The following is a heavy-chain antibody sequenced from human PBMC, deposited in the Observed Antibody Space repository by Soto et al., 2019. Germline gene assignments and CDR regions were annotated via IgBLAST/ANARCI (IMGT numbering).Heavy chain of an antibody. V-gene: IGHV1-69*13. CDR2: IIPIFGTA. CDR1: GGTFSSYA. J-gene: IGHJ5*02. Sequence: ASVKVSCKASGGTFSSYAISWVRQAPGQGLEWMGGIIPIFGTANYAQKFQGRVTITADESTSTAYMELSSLRSEDTAVYYCARDRRDITMVRGVIRDSSGEEPHWFDPWGQGTLVTVSS. D-gene: IGHD3-10*01. CDR3: ARDRRDITMVRGVIRDSSGEEPHWFDP.